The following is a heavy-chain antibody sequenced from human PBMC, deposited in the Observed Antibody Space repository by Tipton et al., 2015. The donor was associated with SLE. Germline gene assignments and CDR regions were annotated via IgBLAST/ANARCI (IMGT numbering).Heavy chain of an antibody. V-gene: IGHV3-30*03. CDR2: ISYDGSNK. D-gene: IGHD6-19*01. Sequence: SLRLSCAASGFTFSNYAMSWVRQAPGKGLEWVAVISYDGSNKYYADSVQGRFTISRDNAKNTLYLQMNSLRAEDTAVYYCARGWVVAVALSGYMDVWGKGTTVTVSS. CDR3: ARGWVVAVALSGYMDV. J-gene: IGHJ6*03. CDR1: GFTFSNYA.